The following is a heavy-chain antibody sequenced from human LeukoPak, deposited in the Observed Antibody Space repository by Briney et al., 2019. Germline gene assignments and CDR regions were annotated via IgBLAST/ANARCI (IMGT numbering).Heavy chain of an antibody. D-gene: IGHD1-26*01. CDR3: AREVGATFVFDY. Sequence: SETLSLTCAVYGGSFSGYYWSWIRQPPGKGLEWIGEINHSGSTNYNPSLKSRVTISVDTSKNQFSLKLSSVTAADTAVYYCAREVGATFVFDYWGQGTLVTVSS. V-gene: IGHV4-34*01. J-gene: IGHJ4*02. CDR2: INHSGST. CDR1: GGSFSGYY.